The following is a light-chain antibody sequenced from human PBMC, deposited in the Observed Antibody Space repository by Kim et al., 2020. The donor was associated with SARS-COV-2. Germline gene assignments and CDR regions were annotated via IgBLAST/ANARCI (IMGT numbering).Light chain of an antibody. Sequence: DIQMTQSPSAMSASVGDRVTITCRASQGIGNYLAWFQQKPGKVPERLIYATSSLQSGVPSRFSGSGSGTKFTLTISSLQPEDFATYYCLQHSAYPYTFGQGTKVDI. J-gene: IGKJ2*01. CDR2: ATS. V-gene: IGKV1-17*03. CDR1: QGIGNY. CDR3: LQHSAYPYT.